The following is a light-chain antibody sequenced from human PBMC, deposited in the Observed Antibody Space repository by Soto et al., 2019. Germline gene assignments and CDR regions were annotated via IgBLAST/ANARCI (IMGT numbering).Light chain of an antibody. Sequence: QSVMTQPPSVSAAPGQKVTISCSGSSSNIGGNSVSWYQQLPGTAPKLVISEVSNRPSGVSNRFSGSKSGNTASLTISGLQAEDEANYYCCSYTASTTPLFGGGTKLTVL. CDR2: EVS. V-gene: IGLV2-14*01. CDR3: CSYTASTTPL. CDR1: SSNIGGNS. J-gene: IGLJ3*02.